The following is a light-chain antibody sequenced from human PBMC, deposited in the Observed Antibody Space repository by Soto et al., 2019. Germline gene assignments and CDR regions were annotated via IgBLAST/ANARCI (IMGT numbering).Light chain of an antibody. CDR1: QSIDRS. V-gene: IGKV1-39*01. Sequence: DIQMTQSPSSLSASVGDRVTITCRSSQSIDRSLNWYQQKPGEAPNLLIYAASGLQTGVPSRFSGGASGTDFTLTISSVQLDDFATYYCQQSYTTPWTFVQGTKVEMK. CDR3: QQSYTTPWT. J-gene: IGKJ1*01. CDR2: AAS.